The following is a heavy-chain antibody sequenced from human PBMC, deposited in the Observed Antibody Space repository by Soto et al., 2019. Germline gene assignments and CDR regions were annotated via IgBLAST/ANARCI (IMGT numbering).Heavy chain of an antibody. CDR2: INSDGSST. D-gene: IGHD3-3*01. CDR1: GFTFSSYW. V-gene: IGHV3-74*01. CDR3: ARGWSLNWYFDL. Sequence: EVQLVESGGGLVQPGGSLRLSCAASGFTFSSYWMHWVRQAPGKGLVWVSRINSDGSSTSYADSVKGRFTISRDNAKNTRYLQMNSLIAEDTAVYYCARGWSLNWYFDLWGRGTLVTVSS. J-gene: IGHJ2*01.